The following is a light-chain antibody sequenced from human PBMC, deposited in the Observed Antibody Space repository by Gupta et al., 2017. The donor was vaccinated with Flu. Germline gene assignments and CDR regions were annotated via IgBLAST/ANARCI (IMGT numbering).Light chain of an antibody. CDR1: SSNIGAGYD. Sequence: QSVLTQPPSVSGAPGQRITISCTGSSSNIGAGYDVQWYQQLPGTAPKLLIYDNNNRPSGVPDRFSGSKSGTSASLAITGLQAEDDADYYCQSYDSTVRGYVFGSATKVTAL. J-gene: IGLJ1*01. V-gene: IGLV1-40*01. CDR3: QSYDSTVRGYV. CDR2: DNN.